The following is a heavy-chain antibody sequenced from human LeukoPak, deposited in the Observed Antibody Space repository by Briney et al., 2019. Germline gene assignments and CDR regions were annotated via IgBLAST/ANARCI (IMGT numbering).Heavy chain of an antibody. Sequence: GASVKVSCKASGGTFSSYAISWVRRAPGQGLEWMGRIIPILGIANYAQKFQGRVTITADKSTSTAYMELSSLRSEDTAVYYCAREFSSSWRSPSSDYWGQGTLVTVSS. CDR2: IIPILGIA. CDR3: AREFSSSWRSPSSDY. D-gene: IGHD6-13*01. V-gene: IGHV1-69*04. J-gene: IGHJ4*02. CDR1: GGTFSSYA.